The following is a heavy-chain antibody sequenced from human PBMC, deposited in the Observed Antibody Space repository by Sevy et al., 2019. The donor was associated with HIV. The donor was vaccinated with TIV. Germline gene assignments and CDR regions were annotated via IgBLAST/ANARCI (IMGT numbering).Heavy chain of an antibody. CDR3: ARDRLNPLYYSWGFDY. J-gene: IGHJ4*02. CDR2: ISYDGSNK. V-gene: IGHV3-30-3*01. D-gene: IGHD3-10*01. Sequence: GGSLRLSCAASGFTLSSYVMHWVRQAPGKGLEWVAVISYDGSNKYYADSVKGRFTISRDNSKNTLYLQMNSLRAEDTAVYYCARDRLNPLYYSWGFDYWGQGTLVTVSS. CDR1: GFTLSSYV.